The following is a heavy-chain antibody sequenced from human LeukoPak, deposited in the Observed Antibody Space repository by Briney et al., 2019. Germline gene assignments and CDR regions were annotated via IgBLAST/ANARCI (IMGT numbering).Heavy chain of an antibody. CDR1: GYTLTELS. Sequence: ASVRVSCKVSGYTLTELSMHWVRQAPGKGLEWMGGFDPEDGETIYAQKFQGRVTMTEDTSTDTAYMELSGLRSEDTAVYYCATGYCSGGSCYSGPGYWGQGTLVTVSS. CDR2: FDPEDGET. D-gene: IGHD2-15*01. V-gene: IGHV1-24*01. J-gene: IGHJ4*02. CDR3: ATGYCSGGSCYSGPGY.